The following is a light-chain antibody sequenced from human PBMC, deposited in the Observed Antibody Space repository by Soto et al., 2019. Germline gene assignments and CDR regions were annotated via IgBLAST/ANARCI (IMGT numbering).Light chain of an antibody. V-gene: IGLV2-14*01. CDR2: EVI. CDR1: SSDVDTHNY. J-gene: IGLJ2*01. Sequence: QSALTQPASVSGSPGQSITISCTATSSDVDTHNYVSWYQQYPGKAPKLMIYEVINRPSGVSNRFSGSTSGNTASLIISGLQAEDEADYYCSSYTSSSTLVFGGGTKLTVL. CDR3: SSYTSSSTLV.